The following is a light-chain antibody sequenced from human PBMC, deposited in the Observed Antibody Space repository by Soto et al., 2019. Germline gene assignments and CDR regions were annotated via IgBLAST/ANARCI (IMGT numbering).Light chain of an antibody. Sequence: EIVMTQSPATLSVSPGKRATLSCRASQSVSSNLAWYQQKPGQAPRLLIYGASTRATGIPARFSGSRSGTEFTLTISSLLSEDFAVYFCQQYNNWPPTFGQGTRLEIK. CDR1: QSVSSN. CDR3: QQYNNWPPT. V-gene: IGKV3-15*01. CDR2: GAS. J-gene: IGKJ5*01.